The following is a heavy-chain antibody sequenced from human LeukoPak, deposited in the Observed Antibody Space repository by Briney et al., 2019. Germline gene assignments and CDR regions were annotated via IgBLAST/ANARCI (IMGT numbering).Heavy chain of an antibody. CDR2: ISSGGTTI. D-gene: IGHD4-23*01. CDR3: TRGNPPDY. V-gene: IGHV3-48*03. Sequence: GGSLRLSCAASGFTFSSYDMNWVRQAPGKGLEWASYISSGGTTIYYADSVKGRFTISRDNAKNSLYLQMNSLRAEDTAVYYCTRGNPPDYWGQGTLVTLSS. CDR1: GFTFSSYD. J-gene: IGHJ4*02.